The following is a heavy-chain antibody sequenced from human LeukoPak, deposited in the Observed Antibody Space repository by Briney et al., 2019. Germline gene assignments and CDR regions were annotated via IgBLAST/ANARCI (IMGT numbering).Heavy chain of an antibody. V-gene: IGHV3-30*01. J-gene: IGHJ6*03. CDR2: ISYDGNNK. Sequence: GGSLRLSCAASGFTFSRNVMHWVRQAPGKGLEWVALISYDGNNKFYADSVKGRFTISRDNSRNNLYLQMNSLRGEDAAVYSCARGGIPTGPYYYFYYTDVWGKGTAVTVSS. D-gene: IGHD3-10*01. CDR1: GFTFSRNV. CDR3: ARGGIPTGPYYYFYYTDV.